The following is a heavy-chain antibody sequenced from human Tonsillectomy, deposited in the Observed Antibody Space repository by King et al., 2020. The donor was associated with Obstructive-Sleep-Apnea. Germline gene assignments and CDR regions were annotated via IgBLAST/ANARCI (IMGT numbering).Heavy chain of an antibody. D-gene: IGHD4-11*01. Sequence: QLQESGPGLVKPSETLSLTCTVSGDSISSRNEYWGWIRQPPGKGLEWIGIIYYTGSTYYNPSLKSRVTISVDTSKNQFSLKVSSVTAAVTAVYYCARDHRLIQSRQDSAFDIWGQGTMVTVSS. CDR3: ARDHRLIQSRQDSAFDI. CDR2: IYYTGST. CDR1: GDSISSRNEY. J-gene: IGHJ3*02. V-gene: IGHV4-39*07.